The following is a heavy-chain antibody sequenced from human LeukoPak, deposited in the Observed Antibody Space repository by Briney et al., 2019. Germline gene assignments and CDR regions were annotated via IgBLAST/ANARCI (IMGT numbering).Heavy chain of an antibody. CDR1: GFTFSSYA. J-gene: IGHJ4*02. Sequence: GGSLRLSCAASGFTFSSYAMSWVRQAPGKGLEWVSAISGSGGSTYYADSVKGRFTISRDNSKNTLYLQMNSLRAEDTAVYYCAKVLWFGESTFLGYWGQGTLVTVSS. CDR3: AKVLWFGESTFLGY. V-gene: IGHV3-23*01. D-gene: IGHD3-10*01. CDR2: ISGSGGST.